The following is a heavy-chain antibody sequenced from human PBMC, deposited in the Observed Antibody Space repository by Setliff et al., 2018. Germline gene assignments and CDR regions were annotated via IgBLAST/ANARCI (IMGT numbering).Heavy chain of an antibody. D-gene: IGHD3-22*01. J-gene: IGHJ6*03. CDR1: GFTISDHY. CDR3: AREYYDSSGYHYFYYYMDV. Sequence: HPGGSLRLSCAASGFTISDHYMDWVRQAPGKGLEWVGRTRNKAHSYTTEYAASVKGRFTISRDDSKNSLFLQMNSLKTEDTAVYYCAREYYDSSGYHYFYYYMDVWGKGTTVTVSS. CDR2: TRNKAHSYTT. V-gene: IGHV3-72*01.